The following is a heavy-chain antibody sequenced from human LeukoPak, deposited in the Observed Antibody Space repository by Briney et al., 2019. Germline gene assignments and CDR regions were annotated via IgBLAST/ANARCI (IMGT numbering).Heavy chain of an antibody. CDR1: GYTFTSDG. V-gene: IGHV1-18*01. Sequence: ASVKVSCKASGYTFTSDGISWVRQAPGQGLDWMGRISAYNGNTNYAQKVQGRVTMTEDTSTDTAYMELSSLRSEDTAVYYCATGTTVTDPLRHYYYYMDVWGKGTTVTVSS. CDR2: ISAYNGNT. CDR3: ATGTTVTDPLRHYYYYMDV. J-gene: IGHJ6*03. D-gene: IGHD4-17*01.